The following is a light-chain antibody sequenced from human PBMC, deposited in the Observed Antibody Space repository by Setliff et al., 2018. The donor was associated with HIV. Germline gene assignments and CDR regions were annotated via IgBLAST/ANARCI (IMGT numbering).Light chain of an antibody. CDR2: KDS. Sequence: SYELTQPPSVSVSPGQTARITCSGDALTKQYAYWYQQKPGQAPVLVIYKDSERPSGIPERFSGSSSGTTVTLTISGVQAEDGADYYCQSADSSGTYVFGTGTKVTVL. J-gene: IGLJ1*01. CDR3: QSADSSGTYV. CDR1: ALTKQY. V-gene: IGLV3-25*03.